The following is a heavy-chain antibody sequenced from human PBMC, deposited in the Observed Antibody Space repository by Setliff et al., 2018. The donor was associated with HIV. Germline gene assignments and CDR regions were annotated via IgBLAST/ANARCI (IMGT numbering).Heavy chain of an antibody. CDR3: ARGDGYRSNDAYYDTGMDV. CDR2: IYNSGYS. D-gene: IGHD5-12*01. V-gene: IGHV4-59*01. Sequence: LSLTCKVSGASISSYYWSWVRQPPGKGLEWIGYIYNSGYSNSKPSLKSRVTMSLDTSKNQFSLELTSVTAADTAVYFCARGDGYRSNDAYYDTGMDVWGQGITVTV. CDR1: GASISSYY. J-gene: IGHJ6*02.